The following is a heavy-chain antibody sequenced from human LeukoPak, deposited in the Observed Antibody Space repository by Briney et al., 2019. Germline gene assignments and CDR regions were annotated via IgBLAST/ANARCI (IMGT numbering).Heavy chain of an antibody. CDR2: IYYRGRT. CDR1: GGSISSGDYY. J-gene: IGHJ4*02. D-gene: IGHD3-3*01. V-gene: IGHV4-30-4*02. Sequence: SDTLYLTCTVSGGSISSGDYYWSWLRQPPGQDLVWIGYIYYRGRTYYNPSLKSRVTISVDTSKNQFSLKLSSVTAADTAVYYCAREARITILGVVTYYFDYWGQGTLVTVSS. CDR3: AREARITILGVVTYYFDY.